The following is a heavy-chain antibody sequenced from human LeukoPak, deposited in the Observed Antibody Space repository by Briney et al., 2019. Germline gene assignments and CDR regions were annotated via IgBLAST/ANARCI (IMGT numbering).Heavy chain of an antibody. CDR1: GFTFSDYY. J-gene: IGHJ4*02. V-gene: IGHV3-11*05. Sequence: GGSLRLSCAVSGFTFSDYYMSWIRQAPGKGLERVSYISDTTTYTNYADSVKGRFTISRDNAKNSLYLQMNSLRAEDTAVYYCARANDLIDYWGQGTLVTVSS. CDR2: ISDTTTYT. CDR3: ARANDLIDY.